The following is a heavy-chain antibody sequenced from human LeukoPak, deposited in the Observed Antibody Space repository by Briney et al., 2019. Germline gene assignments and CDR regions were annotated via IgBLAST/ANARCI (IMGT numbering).Heavy chain of an antibody. CDR3: ARSTSPIAYCGGDCYSGAFDI. D-gene: IGHD2-21*02. CDR2: ISAYNGNT. J-gene: IGHJ3*02. V-gene: IGHV1-18*01. Sequence: ASVKVSYKASGYTFTSYGISWVRQAPGQGLEWMGWISAYNGNTNYAQKLQGRVTMTTDTSTSTAYMELRGLRSDDTAVYYCARSTSPIAYCGGDCYSGAFDIWGQGTMVTVSS. CDR1: GYTFTSYG.